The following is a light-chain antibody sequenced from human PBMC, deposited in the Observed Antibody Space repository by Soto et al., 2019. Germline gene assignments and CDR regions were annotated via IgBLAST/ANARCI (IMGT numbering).Light chain of an antibody. CDR2: AAS. CDR1: QSIRSY. J-gene: IGKJ2*01. CDR3: HQTYSIPYT. V-gene: IGKV1-39*01. Sequence: DIRMTQSPSSLSASVGDRVTITCRASQSIRSYLNWSQQKPGKAPKLLIYAASSLQSGVTSRFSGSGSGTDFTLSISSLQPEDFATYYCHQTYSIPYTFGQVTKLEIK.